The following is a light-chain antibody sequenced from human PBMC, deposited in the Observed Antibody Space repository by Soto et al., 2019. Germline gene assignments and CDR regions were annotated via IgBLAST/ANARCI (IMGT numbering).Light chain of an antibody. V-gene: IGKV1-6*01. J-gene: IGKJ1*01. CDR1: QGIRND. CDR3: LQAYNYPRT. CDR2: AAS. Sequence: AIPMTQSPSSLSASVGDRVTITCRASQGIRNDLGWYQQKPGKAPKLLIYAASTLQSGVPSRFSGSGSGTDFTLTISSLQPDDFATYYCLQAYNYPRTFGQGTKVEIK.